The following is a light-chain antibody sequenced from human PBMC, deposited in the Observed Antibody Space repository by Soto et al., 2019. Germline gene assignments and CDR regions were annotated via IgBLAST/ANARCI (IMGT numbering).Light chain of an antibody. CDR1: QSVSSNY. CDR3: QQYGGSPRT. J-gene: IGKJ1*01. Sequence: EIVLTQSPVTLSLSPGERATLSCRTSQSVSSNYLAWYQQKPGQAPRLIIYGASSRATGIPDRSSGSGSGTDFTLTISRLEPEDFAVYYCQQYGGSPRTFGQGTKVDIK. V-gene: IGKV3-20*01. CDR2: GAS.